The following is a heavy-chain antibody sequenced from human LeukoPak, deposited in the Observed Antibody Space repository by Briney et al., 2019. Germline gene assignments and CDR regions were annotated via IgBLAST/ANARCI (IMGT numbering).Heavy chain of an antibody. CDR3: ARDVGATPSWFDP. CDR1: GFTFSSYG. CDR2: IWYDGSNK. V-gene: IGHV3-33*01. J-gene: IGHJ5*02. Sequence: GGSLRLSCAASGFTFSSYGMHWVRQAPGEGLEWVAVIWYDGSNKYYADSVKGRFTISRDNSKNTLYLQMNSLRAEDTAVYYCARDVGATPSWFDPWGPGTLVTVPS. D-gene: IGHD1-26*01.